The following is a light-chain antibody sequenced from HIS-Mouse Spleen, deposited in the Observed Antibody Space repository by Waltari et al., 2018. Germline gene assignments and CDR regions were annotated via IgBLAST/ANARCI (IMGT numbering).Light chain of an antibody. CDR2: EGS. V-gene: IGLV2-23*01. CDR3: CSYAGSSTWV. J-gene: IGLJ3*02. Sequence: QSALTQHASASGSPGPSITIPCTGTSSDVGRYNRVPWYQQHPGKAPKLMIYEGSKRPSCVSNRFSGSKSGNTASLTISGLQAEDEADYYCCSYAGSSTWVFGGGTKLTVL. CDR1: SSDVGRYNR.